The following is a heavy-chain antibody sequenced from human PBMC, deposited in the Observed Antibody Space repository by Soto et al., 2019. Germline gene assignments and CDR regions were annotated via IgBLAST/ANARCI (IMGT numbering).Heavy chain of an antibody. CDR3: AHSSSDSSGYYYFDY. D-gene: IGHD3-22*01. J-gene: IGHJ4*02. Sequence: PTLVNPTQTLTLTCTFSGFSLSTSGVNVGWIRQPPGKALEWLALVYWNNDKRYSPSLKSRLTITKATSKNQVVLTMTNMDPVDTATYYCAHSSSDSSGYYYFDYWGRGTLVTVSS. V-gene: IGHV2-5*01. CDR2: VYWNNDK. CDR1: GFSLSTSGVN.